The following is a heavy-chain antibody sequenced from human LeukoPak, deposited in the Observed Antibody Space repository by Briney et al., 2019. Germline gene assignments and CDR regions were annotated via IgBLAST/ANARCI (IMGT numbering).Heavy chain of an antibody. V-gene: IGHV4-31*03. CDR2: IYYSGST. CDR1: GGSISSGGYY. Sequence: SETLSLTCTVSGGSISSGGYYWSWIRQHPGKGLEWIGYIYYSGSTYYNPSLKSRVTISVDTSKNQFPLKLSSVTAADTAVYYCARSALLGGDYWGQGTLVTVSS. J-gene: IGHJ4*02. D-gene: IGHD3-16*01. CDR3: ARSALLGGDY.